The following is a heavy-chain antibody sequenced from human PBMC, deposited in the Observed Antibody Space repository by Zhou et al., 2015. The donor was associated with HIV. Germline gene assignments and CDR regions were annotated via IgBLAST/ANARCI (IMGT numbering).Heavy chain of an antibody. J-gene: IGHJ4*02. Sequence: EVRLVESGGDLVQPGGSLRLSCAASGFTFSGSAMHWVRQAPGKGLVWVSRLNNDGSSTTYADSVRGRFTISRDNAKNTLYLQMNSLRAEDTGVYYCARVGFTTSTLDKWGQGILVTVSS. V-gene: IGHV3-74*02. CDR1: GFTFSGSA. CDR2: LNNDGSST. CDR3: ARVGFTTSTLDK. D-gene: IGHD3/OR15-3a*01.